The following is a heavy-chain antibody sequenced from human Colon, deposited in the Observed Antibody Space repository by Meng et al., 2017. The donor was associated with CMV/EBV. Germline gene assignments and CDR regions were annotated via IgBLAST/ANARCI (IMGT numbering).Heavy chain of an antibody. CDR2: LNHSGST. CDR3: ARGRNGWLLPLDS. D-gene: IGHD3-3*01. J-gene: IGHJ4*02. Sequence: VHPQQWCAGLFRPSDTLSLTCAISGVSSNADYLTCIRQSPGKGLEWVGELNHSGSTNYNPSLKSRVTISIDTSKRHFSLRLTSVTAADTAVYYCARGRNGWLLPLDSWGQGTLVTVSS. V-gene: IGHV4-34*02. CDR1: GVSSNADY.